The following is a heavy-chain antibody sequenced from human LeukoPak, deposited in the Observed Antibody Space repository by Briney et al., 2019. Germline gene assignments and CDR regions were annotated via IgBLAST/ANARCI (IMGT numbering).Heavy chain of an antibody. J-gene: IGHJ4*02. Sequence: GGSLRLSCEVSGFTFSNYAMSWVRQAPGKGLEWVSVITNSGGLTYYADSVKGRFTISRDNSKNTLYLQINSLRAEDTAVYYCANLCGYSCGRYFDYWGQGTLVTVSS. CDR3: ANLCGYSCGRYFDY. D-gene: IGHD5-18*01. CDR2: ITNSGGLT. V-gene: IGHV3-23*01. CDR1: GFTFSNYA.